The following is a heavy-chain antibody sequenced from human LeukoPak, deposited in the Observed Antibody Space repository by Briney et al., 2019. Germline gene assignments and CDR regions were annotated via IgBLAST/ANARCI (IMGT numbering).Heavy chain of an antibody. J-gene: IGHJ4*02. V-gene: IGHV3-7*01. D-gene: IGHD5-24*01. Sequence: GGSLRLSCAASGFTFSSYWMSWVRQAPGKGLEWVAKINQDGSEKYYVDSVKGRFTISRDNSKNTLYLQMNSLRAEDTAVYYCARDRRDGYNAFDYWGQGTLVTVSS. CDR1: GFTFSSYW. CDR3: ARDRRDGYNAFDY. CDR2: INQDGSEK.